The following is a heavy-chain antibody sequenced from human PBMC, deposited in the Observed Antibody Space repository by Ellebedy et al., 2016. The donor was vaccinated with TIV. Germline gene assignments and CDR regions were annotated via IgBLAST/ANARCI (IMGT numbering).Heavy chain of an antibody. CDR3: ASAADGDSSGPDALDI. CDR2: INHSGST. V-gene: IGHV4-34*01. CDR1: GGSFSGYY. J-gene: IGHJ3*02. Sequence: SETLSLXXTVYGGSFSGYYWSWIRQPPGKGLEWIGEINHSGSTNYNPSLKSRVTISVDTSKNQFSLKLSSVTAADTAVYYCASAADGDSSGPDALDIWGQGTMVTVSS. D-gene: IGHD3-22*01.